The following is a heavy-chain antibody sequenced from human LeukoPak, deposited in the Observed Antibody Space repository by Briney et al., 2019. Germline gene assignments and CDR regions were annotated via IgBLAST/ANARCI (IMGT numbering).Heavy chain of an antibody. Sequence: ASVKVSCKASGGTFGSYVISWVRQAPGQGLEWRGGIIPIFGTAHYAQKFQGRLTITADESTSTVYMEMSSLRSEDTAMYYCAKEGDTALVTGYFDLWGRGTLVTVSS. J-gene: IGHJ2*01. CDR1: GGTFGSYV. CDR3: AKEGDTALVTGYFDL. CDR2: IIPIFGTA. V-gene: IGHV1-69*01. D-gene: IGHD5-18*01.